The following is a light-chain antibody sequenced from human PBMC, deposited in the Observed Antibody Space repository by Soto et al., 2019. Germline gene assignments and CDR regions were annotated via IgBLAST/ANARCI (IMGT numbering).Light chain of an antibody. Sequence: DIVMTQSPLSLPVTPGEPASISCRSSQSLLHSNGYNYVDWYLQKPGQSPQLLSYFGSNRASGVTDRFSGSGSGTDFTLKISRVEAEDVGGYYCMQALQTPPWTFGQGTKVEI. V-gene: IGKV2-28*01. CDR3: MQALQTPPWT. J-gene: IGKJ1*01. CDR2: FGS. CDR1: QSLLHSNGYNY.